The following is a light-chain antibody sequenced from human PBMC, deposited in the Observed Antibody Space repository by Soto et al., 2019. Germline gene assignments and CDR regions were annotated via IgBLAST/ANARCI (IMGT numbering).Light chain of an antibody. Sequence: EVVMTQSPGMLSVSPRERATLSCRASQSVSSNLAWYQQRPGQAPRLLIHGASTRAPGVPARFSGSGSGTEFTLTISGLQSEDFAFYYCQQYNDWPQTFGQGTKVEIK. CDR2: GAS. CDR1: QSVSSN. J-gene: IGKJ1*01. V-gene: IGKV3-15*01. CDR3: QQYNDWPQT.